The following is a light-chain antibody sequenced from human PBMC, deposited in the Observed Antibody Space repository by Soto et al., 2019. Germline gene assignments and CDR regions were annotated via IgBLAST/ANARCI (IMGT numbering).Light chain of an antibody. CDR3: QQYNFWPPLT. CDR2: DAS. V-gene: IGKV3-15*01. Sequence: EIVMTQSPATLSVSPGERATLSCRASQSVNSNLAWYRQKPGQAPRLLLSDASTRATGVPARFSGSGSGTEFTLTISSLQSEDSGLYCCQQYNFWPPLTFGGGTKVEIK. CDR1: QSVNSN. J-gene: IGKJ4*01.